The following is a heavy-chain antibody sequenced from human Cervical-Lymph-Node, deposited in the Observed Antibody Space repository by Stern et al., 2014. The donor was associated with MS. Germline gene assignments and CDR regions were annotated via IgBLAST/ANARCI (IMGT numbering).Heavy chain of an antibody. Sequence: VQLVESGGDLVQPGRSLRLSCAASGFTFDDYAMHWVRQAPGKGLEWVSGISWDSDSIDYADSVKGRFTISRDNAQNSLYLQMNSLRVEDTALYFCVKDNDYFWGSYRNYLDFWGHGTLVTVSS. V-gene: IGHV3-9*01. CDR1: GFTFDDYA. J-gene: IGHJ4*01. CDR2: ISWDSDSI. CDR3: VKDNDYFWGSYRNYLDF. D-gene: IGHD3-16*02.